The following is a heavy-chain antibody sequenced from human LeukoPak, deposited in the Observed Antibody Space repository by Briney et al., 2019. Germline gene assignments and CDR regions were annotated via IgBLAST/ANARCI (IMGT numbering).Heavy chain of an antibody. CDR2: INPNSGGT. Sequence: ASVKVSCKASGYTFTGYYMHWVRQAPGQGLEWMGWINPNSGGTNYAQKFQGRVTMTRDTSISTGYMELSRLRADDTVVYYCATAHYSFSGWEYFDYWGQGTLVTVSS. D-gene: IGHD6-19*01. V-gene: IGHV1-2*02. J-gene: IGHJ4*02. CDR3: ATAHYSFSGWEYFDY. CDR1: GYTFTGYY.